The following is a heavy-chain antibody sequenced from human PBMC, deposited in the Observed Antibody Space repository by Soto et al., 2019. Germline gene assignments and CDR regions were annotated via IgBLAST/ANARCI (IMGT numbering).Heavy chain of an antibody. CDR2: VDPRDSDT. J-gene: IGHJ4*02. Sequence: LAESQKISCKGSGYSFTSYWTNWARQMPGKRLEWMGRVDPRDSDTNDSASFQGHGSISADKSITTAYLQWSSLRASDTAMYYCARHRDDILTGYRYFDYWGQGTLVTAYS. CDR1: GYSFTSYW. CDR3: ARHRDDILTGYRYFDY. D-gene: IGHD3-9*01. V-gene: IGHV5-10-1*01.